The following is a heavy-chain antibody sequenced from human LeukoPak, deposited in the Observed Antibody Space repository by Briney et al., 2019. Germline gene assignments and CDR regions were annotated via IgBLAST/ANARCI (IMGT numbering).Heavy chain of an antibody. J-gene: IGHJ6*03. V-gene: IGHV1-69*05. CDR1: GGTFSSYA. CDR2: IIPIYGPA. D-gene: IGHD3-3*01. CDR3: ARVGSITIFGVDARRYYYYMDV. Sequence: ASVKVSCKASGGTFSSYAISWVRQAPGQGLEWMGGIIPIYGPANYAQKFQGRVTITTDESTSTAYMELSSLRSEDTAVYYCARVGSITIFGVDARRYYYYMDVWGKGTTVTVSS.